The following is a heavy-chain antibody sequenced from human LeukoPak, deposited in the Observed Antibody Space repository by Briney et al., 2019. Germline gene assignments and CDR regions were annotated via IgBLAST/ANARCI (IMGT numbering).Heavy chain of an antibody. J-gene: IGHJ4*02. Sequence: GGSLRLSCAASGFTFSSYSMNWVRQAPGKGLEWVSSISSSSSYIYYADSVKGRFTISRDNAKNSLYLQTNSLRAEDTAVYYCARSSGSYPLYFDYWGQGTLVTVSS. CDR1: GFTFSSYS. V-gene: IGHV3-21*01. CDR3: ARSSGSYPLYFDY. CDR2: ISSSSSYI. D-gene: IGHD1-26*01.